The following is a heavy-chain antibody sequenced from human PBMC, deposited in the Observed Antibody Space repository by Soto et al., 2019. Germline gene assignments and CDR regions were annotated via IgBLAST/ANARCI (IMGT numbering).Heavy chain of an antibody. CDR1: GGTFSSYA. CDR3: ARDGDFTTGDYEEDCDY. CDR2: IIPIFGTA. J-gene: IGHJ4*02. Sequence: QVQLVQSGAEVKKPGSSAKVSCKASGGTFSSYAISWVRQAPGQGLEWMGGIIPIFGTANYAQKFQGRVTITADESTSTAYMELSSLRSEDTAVYYCARDGDFTTGDYEEDCDYWGQGTLVTVSS. D-gene: IGHD4-17*01. V-gene: IGHV1-69*01.